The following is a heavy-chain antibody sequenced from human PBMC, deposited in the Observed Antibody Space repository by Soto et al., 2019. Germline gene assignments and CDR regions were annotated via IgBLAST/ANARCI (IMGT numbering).Heavy chain of an antibody. Sequence: PGGSLRLSCAASGFTFSSYSMNWVRQAPGKGLEWVSSISSSSSYIYYADSVKGRFTISRDNAKNSLYLQMNSLRAEDTAVYYCARDRLTCSSTSCYTVSKYSNYVYWGQGTLVTVSS. CDR3: ARDRLTCSSTSCYTVSKYSNYVY. CDR1: GFTFSSYS. V-gene: IGHV3-21*01. J-gene: IGHJ4*02. CDR2: ISSSSSYI. D-gene: IGHD2-2*02.